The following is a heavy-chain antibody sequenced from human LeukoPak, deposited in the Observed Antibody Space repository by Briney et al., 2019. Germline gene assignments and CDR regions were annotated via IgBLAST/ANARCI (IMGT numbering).Heavy chain of an antibody. D-gene: IGHD6-6*01. CDR1: GGSISTSNYY. CDR2: IFYSGST. V-gene: IGHV4-39*07. Sequence: SETLSLTCTVSGGSISTSNYYWGWIRQPPGKGLEWIGNIFYSGSTYYSPSLKSRVTISLDTSRNQFSLKLTSVTAADTAVYYCARSGIASRPDSWFDPWGQGTLVTVSS. CDR3: ARSGIASRPDSWFDP. J-gene: IGHJ5*02.